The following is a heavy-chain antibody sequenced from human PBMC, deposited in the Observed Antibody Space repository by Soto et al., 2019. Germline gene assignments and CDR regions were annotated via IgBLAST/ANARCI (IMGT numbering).Heavy chain of an antibody. Sequence: ASVNVSCKASGYTFTSYGISLVRQAPGQGLEWMGWISAYNGNTKYAQKFQGRVTMTTDTSTSTAYMELRSLRSDDTAVYYCARDPQIFDHWGQGTLVTVSS. CDR3: ARDPQIFDH. CDR2: ISAYNGNT. V-gene: IGHV1-18*04. J-gene: IGHJ4*02. CDR1: GYTFTSYG.